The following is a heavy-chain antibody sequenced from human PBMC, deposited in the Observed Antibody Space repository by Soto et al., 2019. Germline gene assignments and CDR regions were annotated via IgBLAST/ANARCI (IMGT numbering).Heavy chain of an antibody. CDR2: ISAYNGNT. V-gene: IGHV1-18*01. D-gene: IGHD3-22*01. CDR3: ARGQATMIAAVADY. J-gene: IGHJ4*02. CDR1: GYTFTSYG. Sequence: QVQLVQSGAEVKKPGASVKVSCKASGYTFTSYGISWVRQAPGQGLEWMGWISAYNGNTNYAQKLQGRATMTKDTATATAYIAAPTLTTDETAVSYCARGQATMIAAVADYWGKRTLVTVSS.